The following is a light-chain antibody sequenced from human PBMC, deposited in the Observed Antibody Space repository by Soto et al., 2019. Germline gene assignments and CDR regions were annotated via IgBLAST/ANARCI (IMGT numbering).Light chain of an antibody. CDR3: TSFTTSNTFV. CDR1: SNDVGHFNY. J-gene: IGLJ1*01. V-gene: IGLV2-14*03. Sequence: QSALAQPASVSGSPGQSITISCTGTSNDVGHFNYVSWFQQHPGKAPKLLIFAVSNWPSGVSDRFSGSKSGNTASLTISGLQPEDEADYYCTSFTTSNTFVFGSGTKVTVL. CDR2: AVS.